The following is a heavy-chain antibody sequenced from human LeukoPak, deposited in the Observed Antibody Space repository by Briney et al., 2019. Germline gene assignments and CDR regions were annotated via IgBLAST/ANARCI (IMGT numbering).Heavy chain of an antibody. Sequence: GGSLRLSCAASGFTFSSYAMSWGRHAPGKGLEWGSAISGSGGSTYYADSVKGRFTISRDNSKNTLYLQMNSLRAEDTAVYYCAKDGMVRGVIGHLGYWGQGTLVTVSS. V-gene: IGHV3-23*01. D-gene: IGHD3-10*01. CDR3: AKDGMVRGVIGHLGY. CDR1: GFTFSSYA. J-gene: IGHJ4*02. CDR2: ISGSGGST.